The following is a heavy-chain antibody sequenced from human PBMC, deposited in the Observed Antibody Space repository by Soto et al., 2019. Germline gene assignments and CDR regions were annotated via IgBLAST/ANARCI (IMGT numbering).Heavy chain of an antibody. CDR1: GGSISSGGYY. Sequence: QVQLQESGPGLVKPSQTLSLTCTVSGGSISSGGYYWSWIRQHPGKGLEWIGYIYYSGSTYYNPSIKRRVTISVDTSKNQFSLKRSSVTAADTAVYYCARIYCSSTSGLIDYWGEGTLVTVSS. D-gene: IGHD2-2*01. CDR3: ARIYCSSTSGLIDY. V-gene: IGHV4-31*03. J-gene: IGHJ4*02. CDR2: IYYSGST.